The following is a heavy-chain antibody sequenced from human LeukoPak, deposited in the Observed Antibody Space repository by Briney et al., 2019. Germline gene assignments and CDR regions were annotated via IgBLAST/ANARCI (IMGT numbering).Heavy chain of an antibody. CDR3: ATEAGARGRLDY. J-gene: IGHJ4*02. Sequence: PSETLSLTCAVSGDSISSGNWCHWVRQPPGKGLEWIGEIYHSGSNYNPSLKSRVTISVDKSKNQFSLRLSSLTVADTAVYYCATEAGARGRLDYWGRGTLVTVSS. CDR1: GDSISSGNW. CDR2: IYHSGS. V-gene: IGHV4-4*02. D-gene: IGHD6-19*01.